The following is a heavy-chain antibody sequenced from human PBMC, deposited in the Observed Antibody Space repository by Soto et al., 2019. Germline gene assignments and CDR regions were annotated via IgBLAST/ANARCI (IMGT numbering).Heavy chain of an antibody. CDR1: GGSVSSGDYY. Sequence: SETLSLTCTVSGGSVSSGDYYWSWIRQPPGKGLEWIGNIYYSGSTNYNPSLKSRATISVDTSKNQFSLKVSSATAADTAVYYCARERMVYPYYGMDVWGQGTTVTVSS. CDR3: ARERMVYPYYGMDV. V-gene: IGHV4-61*08. CDR2: IYYSGST. D-gene: IGHD2-8*01. J-gene: IGHJ6*02.